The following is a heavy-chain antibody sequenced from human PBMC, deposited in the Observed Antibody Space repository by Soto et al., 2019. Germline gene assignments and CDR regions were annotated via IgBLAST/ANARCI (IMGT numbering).Heavy chain of an antibody. D-gene: IGHD2-15*01. J-gene: IGHJ4*02. V-gene: IGHV3-23*01. CDR3: GKGRLQGGNSAFYFDF. Sequence: PWGSLRLSCAASGFKFSNYAMSWVRQAPGKGLEWVSLISATGVGTYYADSVKGRFTISRDNSHNTLYLQVHSLTADNTAVYYCGKGRLQGGNSAFYFDFWGQ. CDR1: GFKFSNYA. CDR2: ISATGVGT.